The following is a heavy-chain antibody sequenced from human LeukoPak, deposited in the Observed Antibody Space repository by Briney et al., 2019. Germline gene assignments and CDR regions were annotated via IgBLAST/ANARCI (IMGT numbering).Heavy chain of an antibody. V-gene: IGHV3-64*02. Sequence: PGGSLRLSCAASGFGFGYYHMHWVRQAPGKGLECVSAISSNGRSTHYADSVKGRFIISRDNSNNTLYLQMGSLKPEDTAVYYCARFVSSGPLWGQGTKVTVSS. D-gene: IGHD3-22*01. CDR2: ISSNGRST. J-gene: IGHJ3*01. CDR3: ARFVSSGPL. CDR1: GFGFGYYH.